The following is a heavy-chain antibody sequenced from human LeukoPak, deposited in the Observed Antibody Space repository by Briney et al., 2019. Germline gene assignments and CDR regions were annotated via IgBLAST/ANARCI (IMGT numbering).Heavy chain of an antibody. Sequence: PGGSLRLSCAGSGVTFSGYSMNWVRQAPGKGLEWVSAITATGLHINYADSVKGRFTISRDNAKNSLYLQMNSLRVEDTALYYCARVRSVDGNPHAFNIWGQGTMVTVSS. D-gene: IGHD6-19*01. J-gene: IGHJ3*02. CDR3: ARVRSVDGNPHAFNI. CDR2: ITATGLHI. V-gene: IGHV3-21*01. CDR1: GVTFSGYS.